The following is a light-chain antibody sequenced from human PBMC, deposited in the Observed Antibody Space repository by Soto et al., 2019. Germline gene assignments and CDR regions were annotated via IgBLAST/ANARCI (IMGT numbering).Light chain of an antibody. CDR1: QSVANN. Sequence: EIVMTQSPATLSVSPGGRATLSCRASQSVANNLAWYQQKPGQPPRLLISGASTRATGVPARFSGSGSGTEFTLTISSLQSEDSAVYYCQQYNSWPPMYTFGQGTKLEI. J-gene: IGKJ2*01. CDR3: QQYNSWPPMYT. V-gene: IGKV3-15*01. CDR2: GAS.